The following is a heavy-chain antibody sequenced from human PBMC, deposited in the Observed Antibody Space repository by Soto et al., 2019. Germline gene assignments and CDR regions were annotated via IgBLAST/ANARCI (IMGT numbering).Heavy chain of an antibody. Sequence: GGSLRLSCAASGVTFSSYGMHWVRQAPCKGLEWVAVISYDGSNKYYADSVKGRFTISRDNSKNTLYLQMNSLRAEDTAVYYCAKDRELAYCGGDCYLTSYNWFDPWGQGPLVTVSS. V-gene: IGHV3-30*18. CDR2: ISYDGSNK. CDR3: AKDRELAYCGGDCYLTSYNWFDP. J-gene: IGHJ5*02. CDR1: GVTFSSYG. D-gene: IGHD2-21*02.